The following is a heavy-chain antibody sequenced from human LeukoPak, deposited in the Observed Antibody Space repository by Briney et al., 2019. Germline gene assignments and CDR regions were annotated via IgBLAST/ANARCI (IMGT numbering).Heavy chain of an antibody. Sequence: GRSLRLSCAASGFTFDDYAMHWVRQAPGKGLEWVSGISWNSGSIGYADSVKGRFTISRDNAKNSLYLQMNSLRAEDTALYYCAKGANVAVAGTYWFDPWGQGTLVTASS. J-gene: IGHJ5*02. V-gene: IGHV3-9*01. CDR3: AKGANVAVAGTYWFDP. D-gene: IGHD6-19*01. CDR2: ISWNSGSI. CDR1: GFTFDDYA.